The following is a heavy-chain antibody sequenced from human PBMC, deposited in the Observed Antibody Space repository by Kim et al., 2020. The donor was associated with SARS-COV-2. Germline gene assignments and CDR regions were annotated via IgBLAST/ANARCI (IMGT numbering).Heavy chain of an antibody. CDR2: IGTAGDT. D-gene: IGHD3-22*01. Sequence: GGSLRLSCAASGFTFSSYDMHWVRQATGKGLEWVSAIGTAGDTYYPGSVKGRFTISRENAKNSLYLQMNSLRAGDTAVYYCARSGFNYYDSSGYYSGAFDIWGQGTMVTVSS. V-gene: IGHV3-13*01. CDR1: GFTFSSYD. CDR3: ARSGFNYYDSSGYYSGAFDI. J-gene: IGHJ3*02.